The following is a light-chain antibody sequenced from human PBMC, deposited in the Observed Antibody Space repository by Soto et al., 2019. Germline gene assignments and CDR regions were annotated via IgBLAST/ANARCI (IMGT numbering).Light chain of an antibody. CDR1: SSNIGTYY. CDR3: ASWDASLGGWV. CDR2: SDT. J-gene: IGLJ3*02. V-gene: IGLV1-47*02. Sequence: QSVVTQPPSASGTPGQRVTISCSGSSSNIGTYYVNWYQHPPGAAPKLLIYSDTQRPSGVPDRFSGSKSGASASLAISGLRSEDEGDYYCASWDASLGGWVFGGGTKVTVL.